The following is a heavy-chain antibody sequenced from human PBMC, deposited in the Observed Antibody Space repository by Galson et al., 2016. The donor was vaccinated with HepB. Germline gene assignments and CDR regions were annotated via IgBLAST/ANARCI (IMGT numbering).Heavy chain of an antibody. J-gene: IGHJ6*02. CDR3: ARGGRDTAMDYYYYGMDV. V-gene: IGHV3-23*01. Sequence: SLRLSCAASGFALDRRALSWVRQAPGKRLEWVSVIRSAGDITYYADSVKGRFTISRDNSKNTLYLQMNSLRAEDTAVYYCARGGRDTAMDYYYYGMDVWGQGTTVTVSS. CDR1: GFALDRRA. D-gene: IGHD5-18*01. CDR2: IRSAGDIT.